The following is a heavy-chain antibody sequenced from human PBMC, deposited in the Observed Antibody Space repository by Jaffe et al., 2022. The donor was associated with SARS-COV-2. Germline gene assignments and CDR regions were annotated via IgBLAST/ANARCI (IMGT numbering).Heavy chain of an antibody. J-gene: IGHJ4*02. D-gene: IGHD2-15*01. Sequence: QVQLQQWGAGLLKPSETLSLTCAVYGGSFSGYYWSWIRQPPGKGLEWIGEINHSGSTNYNPSLKSRVTISVDTSKNQFSLKLSSVTAADTAVYYCARLVKLYGSGGSRRTSQLDYWGQGTLVTVSS. CDR1: GGSFSGYY. V-gene: IGHV4-34*01. CDR2: INHSGST. CDR3: ARLVKLYGSGGSRRTSQLDY.